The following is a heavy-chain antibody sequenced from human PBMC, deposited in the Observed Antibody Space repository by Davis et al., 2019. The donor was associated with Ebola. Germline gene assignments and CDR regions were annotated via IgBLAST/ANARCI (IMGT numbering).Heavy chain of an antibody. CDR3: ARGNRYCSGDTCANWLDP. Sequence: GGSLRLSCAASGFTFSSYAMHWVRQAPGKGLEWVAVISYDGSNKYYADSVKGRFTISRDNAKNTLYVQMNSLRAEDTAVYYCARGNRYCSGDTCANWLDPWGQGTLVTVSS. D-gene: IGHD2-15*01. CDR2: ISYDGSNK. CDR1: GFTFSSYA. V-gene: IGHV3-30*04. J-gene: IGHJ5*02.